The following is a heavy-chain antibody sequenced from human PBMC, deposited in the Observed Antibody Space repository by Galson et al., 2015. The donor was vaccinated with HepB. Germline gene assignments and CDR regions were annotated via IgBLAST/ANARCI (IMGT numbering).Heavy chain of an antibody. CDR3: ARGMAGTREIDY. CDR2: IYYSGST. D-gene: IGHD6-19*01. Sequence: ETLSLTCTVSGGSISSSSYYWGWIRQPPGKGLEWIGSIYYSGSTYYNPSLKSRVTISVDTSKNQFSLKLSSVTAADTAVYYCARGMAGTREIDYWGQGTLVTVSS. CDR1: GGSISSSSYY. V-gene: IGHV4-39*01. J-gene: IGHJ4*02.